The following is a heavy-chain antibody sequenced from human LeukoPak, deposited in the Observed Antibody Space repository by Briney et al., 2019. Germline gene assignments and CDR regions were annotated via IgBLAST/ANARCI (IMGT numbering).Heavy chain of an antibody. D-gene: IGHD3-10*01. V-gene: IGHV3-9*01. J-gene: IGHJ6*02. CDR3: AKDSGHLYGSGSIYYYCGMDV. CDR2: ISWNSGNI. Sequence: GGSLRLSCAASGFTFDDYAMHWVRQAPGKGLEWVSGISWNSGNIGYADSVKGRFTISRDNAKNSLYLQMNSLRPEDTALYYCAKDSGHLYGSGSIYYYCGMDVWGQGTTVTVSS. CDR1: GFTFDDYA.